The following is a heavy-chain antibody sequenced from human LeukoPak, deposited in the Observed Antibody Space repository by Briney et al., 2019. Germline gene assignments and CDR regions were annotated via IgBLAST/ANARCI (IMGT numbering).Heavy chain of an antibody. CDR3: AKDRPSAYCGGDCYYFDY. CDR1: GFTFSSYG. J-gene: IGHJ4*02. D-gene: IGHD2-21*01. CDR2: IRYDGSNK. V-gene: IGHV3-30*02. Sequence: GGSLRLSCAASGFTFSSYGMHWVRQAPGKGLEWVAFIRYDGSNKYYADSVKGRFTISRDNSKNTLYLQMNSLRAEDTAVYYCAKDRPSAYCGGDCYYFDYWGQGTLVTVSS.